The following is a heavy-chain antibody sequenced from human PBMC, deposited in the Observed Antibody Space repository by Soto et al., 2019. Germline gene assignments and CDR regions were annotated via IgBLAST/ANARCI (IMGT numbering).Heavy chain of an antibody. J-gene: IGHJ6*02. Sequence: SETLSLTCTVSGGSISSSSYYWGWIRQPPGKGLEWIGSIYYSGSTYYNPSLKSRVTISVDTSKNQFSLKLSSVTAADTAVYYCASLAYYDILTGYYGYYGMDVWGQGTTVTVSS. V-gene: IGHV4-39*01. CDR1: GGSISSSSYY. D-gene: IGHD3-9*01. CDR2: IYYSGST. CDR3: ASLAYYDILTGYYGYYGMDV.